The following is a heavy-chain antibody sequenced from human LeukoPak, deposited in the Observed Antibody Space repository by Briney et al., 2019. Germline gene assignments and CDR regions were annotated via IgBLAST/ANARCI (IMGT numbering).Heavy chain of an antibody. CDR2: IYSSGST. CDR1: GGSFSGYY. V-gene: IGHV4-59*12. CDR3: ARDLGSSSTSSRSRNWFDP. D-gene: IGHD2-2*01. J-gene: IGHJ5*02. Sequence: KPSETLSLTCAVYGGSFSGYYWSWIRQPPGKGLEWIGYIYSSGSTNYNPSLKSRVTISVDTSKNQFSLKLSSVTAADTAVYYCARDLGSSSTSSRSRNWFDPWGQGTLVTVSS.